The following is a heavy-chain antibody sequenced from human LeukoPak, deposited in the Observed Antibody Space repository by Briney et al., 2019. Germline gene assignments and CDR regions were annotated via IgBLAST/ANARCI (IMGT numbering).Heavy chain of an antibody. V-gene: IGHV1-2*02. CDR2: VNPNSGGT. CDR3: ASARGYCSSTSCDPDDAFDI. Sequence: ASVTVSCKASGYTFTGYYMHWVRQAPGQGLEWMGWVNPNSGGTNYAQKFQGRVTMTRDTSISTAYMELSRLRSDDTAVYYCASARGYCSSTSCDPDDAFDIWGQGTMVTVSS. D-gene: IGHD2-2*01. J-gene: IGHJ3*02. CDR1: GYTFTGYY.